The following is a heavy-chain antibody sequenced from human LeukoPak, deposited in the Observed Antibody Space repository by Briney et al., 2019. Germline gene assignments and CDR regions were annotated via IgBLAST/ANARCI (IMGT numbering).Heavy chain of an antibody. J-gene: IGHJ4*02. V-gene: IGHV3-21*03. CDR3: AKDHGSSDWYYFDY. D-gene: IGHD6-13*01. CDR1: AFTFSSYS. Sequence: GSLRLSCAASAFTFSSYSMNWVRQAPGKGLEWVSSISSSGSYIYYADSVKGRFTISRDNSKNTLYLQMNTLRADDTAVYYCAKDHGSSDWYYFDYWGQGTLVTVSS. CDR2: ISSSGSYI.